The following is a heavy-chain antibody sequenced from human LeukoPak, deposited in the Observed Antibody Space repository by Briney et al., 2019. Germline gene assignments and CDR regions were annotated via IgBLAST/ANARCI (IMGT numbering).Heavy chain of an antibody. J-gene: IGHJ6*02. CDR3: ARGSYCSSTSCYDAYGMDV. Sequence: ASVKVSCKASGGTFSSYAVRWVRQAPGQWLEWMGGIIPIFGTANYAQKFQGRVTITADESTSTAYMELSSLRSEDTAVYYCARGSYCSSTSCYDAYGMDVWGQGTTVTVSS. CDR1: GGTFSSYA. V-gene: IGHV1-69*13. CDR2: IIPIFGTA. D-gene: IGHD2-2*01.